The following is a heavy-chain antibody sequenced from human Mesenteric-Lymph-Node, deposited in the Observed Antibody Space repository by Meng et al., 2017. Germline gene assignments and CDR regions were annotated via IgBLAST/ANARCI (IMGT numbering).Heavy chain of an antibody. Sequence: ETLSLTCAASGFTFSSYWMSWVRQAPGKGLEWVANIKQDGSEKYYVDSVKGRFTISRDNAKNSLYLQMNSLRAEDTAVYYCARDIIRYSGSHGAFDYWGQGTLVTVSS. CDR1: GFTFSSYW. CDR3: ARDIIRYSGSHGAFDY. D-gene: IGHD1-26*01. J-gene: IGHJ4*02. CDR2: IKQDGSEK. V-gene: IGHV3-7*01.